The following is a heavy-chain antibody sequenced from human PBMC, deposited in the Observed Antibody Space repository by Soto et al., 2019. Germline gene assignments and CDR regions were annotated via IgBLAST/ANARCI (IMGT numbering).Heavy chain of an antibody. J-gene: IGHJ6*02. CDR3: AREWGLLPYYVMNV. CDR2: ISYTGRT. V-gene: IGHV4-61*03. D-gene: IGHD7-27*01. Sequence: SETLSLTCIVSGDSVTSGSYYWTWLRQPPGKGLEWIGYISYTGRTKYNPSLQSRVTISVDTSKNDFSLNLSSVTAADTAVYFCAREWGLLPYYVMNVWGHGTAVTVSS. CDR1: GDSVTSGSYY.